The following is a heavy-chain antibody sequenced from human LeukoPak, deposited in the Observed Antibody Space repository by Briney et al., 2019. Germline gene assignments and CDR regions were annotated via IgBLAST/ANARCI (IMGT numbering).Heavy chain of an antibody. CDR3: AGRAVSYYYGMDV. CDR1: GFTFSSYW. D-gene: IGHD3-10*01. CDR2: ISSSGDTF. J-gene: IGHJ6*02. V-gene: IGHV3-48*04. Sequence: PGGSLRLSCAASGFTFSSYWMHWVRQAPGKGLEWVSHISSSGDTFYYADSVKGRFTISRENAKNSLYLQMNSLRAEDTAVYYCAGRAVSYYYGMDVWGQGTTVTVSS.